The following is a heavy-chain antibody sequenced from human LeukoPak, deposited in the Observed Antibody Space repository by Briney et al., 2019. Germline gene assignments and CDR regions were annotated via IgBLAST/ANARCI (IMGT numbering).Heavy chain of an antibody. CDR2: ISSSGGST. CDR1: GFTFSSHA. CDR3: ATGVEGCTGGSCYSWIYY. V-gene: IGHV3-23*01. Sequence: GGSLRLSCTASGFTFSSHAMSWVRQAPGKGLEWVSGISSSGGSTYYADSVKGRLTISRDNSQNTLYLQMNSLTDDDTDVYYCATGVEGCTGGSCYSWIYYWGQGTLVSVSS. J-gene: IGHJ4*02. D-gene: IGHD2-15*01.